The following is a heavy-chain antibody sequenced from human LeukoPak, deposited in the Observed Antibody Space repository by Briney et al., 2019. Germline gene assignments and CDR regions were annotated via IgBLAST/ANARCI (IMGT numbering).Heavy chain of an antibody. V-gene: IGHV1-2*02. CDR2: INPNSGGT. CDR1: GYTFTSYY. D-gene: IGHD5-12*01. J-gene: IGHJ4*02. Sequence: ASVKVSCKASGYTFTSYYMHWVRQAPGQGLEWMGWINPNSGGTNYAQKFQGRVTMTRDTSISTAYMELSRLRSDDTAVYYCASGYSGYDFPRMDYWGQGTLVTVSS. CDR3: ASGYSGYDFPRMDY.